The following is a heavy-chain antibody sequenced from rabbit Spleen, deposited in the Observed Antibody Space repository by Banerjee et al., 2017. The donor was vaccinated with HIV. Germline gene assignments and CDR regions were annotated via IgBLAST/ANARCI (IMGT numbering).Heavy chain of an antibody. CDR2: INAVTGKA. CDR1: GFSLRNKAL. Sequence: QEQLVASGGGVVTPEGSLKFSCTAFGFSLRNKALICWVLQAPGKGLEWIAGINAVTGKAVYASWAKGRFTFSKTSSTTVTLQVTSLTAADTATYFCARDLTGVIGWNFGWWGPGTLVTVS. J-gene: IGHJ4*01. V-gene: IGHV1S45*01. CDR3: ARDLTGVIGWNFGW. D-gene: IGHD1-1*01.